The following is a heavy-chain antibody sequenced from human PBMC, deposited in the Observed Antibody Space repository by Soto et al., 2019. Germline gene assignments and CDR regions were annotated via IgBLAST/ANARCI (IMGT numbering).Heavy chain of an antibody. J-gene: IGHJ3*02. D-gene: IGHD5-12*01. V-gene: IGHV3-33*01. CDR2: IWYDGSNK. Sequence: GGSLRLSCAASGFTFSSYGMHWVRQAPGKGLEWVAVIWYDGSNKYYADSVKGRFTISRDNSKNTLYLQMNSLRAEDTAVYYCARDFGSGYDLGAFDIWGQGTMVTVSS. CDR3: ARDFGSGYDLGAFDI. CDR1: GFTFSSYG.